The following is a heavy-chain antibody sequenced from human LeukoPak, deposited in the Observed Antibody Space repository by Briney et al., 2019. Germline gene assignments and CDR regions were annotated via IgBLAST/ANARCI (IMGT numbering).Heavy chain of an antibody. CDR3: ASSAIVVVAAPRFDP. CDR1: GFTFTSSA. V-gene: IGHV1-58*01. D-gene: IGHD2-15*01. Sequence: SVKVSCKASGFTFTSSAVQWVRQARGQRLEWIGWIVVGSGNTNYAQKFQERVTITRDMSTSTAYMELSSLRSEDTAVYYCASSAIVVVAAPRFDPWGQGTLVTVSS. J-gene: IGHJ5*02. CDR2: IVVGSGNT.